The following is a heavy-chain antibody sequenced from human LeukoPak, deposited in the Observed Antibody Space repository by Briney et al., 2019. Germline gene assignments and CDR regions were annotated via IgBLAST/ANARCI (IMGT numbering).Heavy chain of an antibody. CDR3: ARSRTKRDGDAFDI. V-gene: IGHV1-69*06. CDR2: IIPIFGTA. D-gene: IGHD5-24*01. CDR1: GYTFTSYA. Sequence: SVKVSCKASGYTFTSYAMNWVRQAPGQGLEWMGGIIPIFGTANYAQKFQGRVTITADKSTSTAYMELSSLRSEDTAVYYCARSRTKRDGDAFDIWGQGTMVTVSS. J-gene: IGHJ3*02.